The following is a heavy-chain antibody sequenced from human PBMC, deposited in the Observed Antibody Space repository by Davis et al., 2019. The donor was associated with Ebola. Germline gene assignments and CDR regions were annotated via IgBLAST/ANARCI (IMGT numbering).Heavy chain of an antibody. CDR1: GFSFRNYA. CDR3: ARALHDEVLDY. CDR2: TSHNERER. D-gene: IGHD1-1*01. V-gene: IGHV3-30*04. J-gene: IGHJ4*02. Sequence: PGGSLRLSCVASGFSFRNYAMHWVRQAPGKGLEWVAVTSHNERERFYGESVQGRFTISRDNSENVLYLQMDSLRPDDTAIYFCARALHDEVLDYWGQGTPVTVSS.